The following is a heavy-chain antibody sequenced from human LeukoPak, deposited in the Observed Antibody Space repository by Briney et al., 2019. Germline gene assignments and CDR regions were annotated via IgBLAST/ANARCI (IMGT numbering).Heavy chain of an antibody. CDR1: GGSISRYY. CDR2: IYGSWST. D-gene: IGHD3-10*01. V-gene: IGHV4-4*07. CDR3: ARDSGTTGEVKFDP. J-gene: IGHJ5*02. Sequence: SETLSLTCTVSGGSISRYYWIWIRQPAGKGREWLGRIYGSWSTDYNPSLKSRVTMSIATSKNQFSLNLISVTAADTAVYYCARDSGTTGEVKFDPWGEGNLVTVSS.